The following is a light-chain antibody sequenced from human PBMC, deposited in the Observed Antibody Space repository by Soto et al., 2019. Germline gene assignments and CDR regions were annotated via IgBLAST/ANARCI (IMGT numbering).Light chain of an antibody. CDR2: AAS. CDR3: QQYGASPIT. V-gene: IGKV3-20*01. J-gene: IGKJ5*01. Sequence: DIMLPQSPGALSFSPRERATLSCRASQSVSSRYLAWYQQKPGQAPRLLIYAASSRATGIPSRFSGSGSGTDFTLTISRLEPEDFAVYNCQQYGASPITVGQGTRLEIK. CDR1: QSVSSRY.